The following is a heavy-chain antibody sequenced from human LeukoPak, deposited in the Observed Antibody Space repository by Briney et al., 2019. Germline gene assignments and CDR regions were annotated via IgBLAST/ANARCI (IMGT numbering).Heavy chain of an antibody. D-gene: IGHD4-17*01. Sequence: SETLSLTCAVYGGSFSGYYWSWIRQPPGKGLEWIGEINHSGSTNYNPSLKSRVTISVDTSKNQFSLKLSSVTAADTAVYYCARASTVTTEDYWGQGTLVTVSS. CDR2: INHSGST. CDR1: GGSFSGYY. J-gene: IGHJ4*02. CDR3: ARASTVTTEDY. V-gene: IGHV4-34*01.